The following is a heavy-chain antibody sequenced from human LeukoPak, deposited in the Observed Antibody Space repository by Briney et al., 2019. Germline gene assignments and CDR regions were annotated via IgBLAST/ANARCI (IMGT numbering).Heavy chain of an antibody. CDR1: GYTFTAYY. D-gene: IGHD2-15*01. CDR2: INPNSGGT. Sequence: ASVKVSCKTSGYTFTAYYIHWVRQAPGQGLEWMGWINPNSGGTSSAQKFQGRVTMTRDTSVSTAYMELSRLRSDDTALYYCARETGYCSGGRCYFIYWGQGTLVTVSS. J-gene: IGHJ4*02. V-gene: IGHV1-2*02. CDR3: ARETGYCSGGRCYFIY.